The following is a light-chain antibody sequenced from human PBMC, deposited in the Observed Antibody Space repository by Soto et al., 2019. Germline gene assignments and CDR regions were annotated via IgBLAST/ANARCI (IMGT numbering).Light chain of an antibody. J-gene: IGKJ5*01. V-gene: IGKV1-12*01. Sequence: DLQMTQSPSSVSASVGDRVTITCRASQNIDKWLAWYQQKPGKAPHLLIYSASTLQNGVPSRFRGSGSGTDFTLTISSLEPEDFATYYCQQCNSFPITFGQGTRLEI. CDR2: SAS. CDR1: QNIDKW. CDR3: QQCNSFPIT.